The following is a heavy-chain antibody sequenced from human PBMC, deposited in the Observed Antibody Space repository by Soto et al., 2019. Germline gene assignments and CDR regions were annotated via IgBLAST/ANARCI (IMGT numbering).Heavy chain of an antibody. CDR3: ARLRTRFLWFGELFDY. Sequence: ASVKVSCKASGYTFTSYDINWVRQATGQGLEWMGWMNPNSGNTGYAQKFQGRVTMTRNTSISTAYMELSSLRSEDTAVYYCARLRTRFLWFGELFDYRAQRTLVTGSS. J-gene: IGHJ4*02. CDR1: GYTFTSYD. V-gene: IGHV1-8*01. D-gene: IGHD3-10*01. CDR2: MNPNSGNT.